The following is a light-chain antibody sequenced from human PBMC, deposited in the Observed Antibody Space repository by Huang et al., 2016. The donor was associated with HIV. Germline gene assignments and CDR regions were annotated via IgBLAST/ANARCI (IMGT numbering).Light chain of an antibody. CDR3: QQLNSYPNT. CDR1: QGISSY. Sequence: IQLTQSPSSLSASVGDRVTITCRASQGISSYLAWYQQKPGKAPKLLIYAASTLQSVVPSRFSGSGSGTDFTLTISSLQPEDFATYYCQQLNSYPNTFGQGTKLEIK. J-gene: IGKJ2*01. CDR2: AAS. V-gene: IGKV1-9*01.